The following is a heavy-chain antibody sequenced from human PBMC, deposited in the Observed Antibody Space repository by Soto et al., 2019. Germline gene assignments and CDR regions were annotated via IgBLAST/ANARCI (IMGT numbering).Heavy chain of an antibody. CDR1: GYTFTSYG. CDR2: INAANGDT. V-gene: IGHV1-3*01. Sequence: ASVKVSCKASGYTFTSYGIHWVRQAPGQRLEWMGWINAANGDTKYSPKFQGRVTITRDTSASTAYMELSSLRSEDTAVYYCVRRHVSATGIDWFDPWGQGTLGTVSS. CDR3: VRRHVSATGIDWFDP. J-gene: IGHJ5*02. D-gene: IGHD6-13*01.